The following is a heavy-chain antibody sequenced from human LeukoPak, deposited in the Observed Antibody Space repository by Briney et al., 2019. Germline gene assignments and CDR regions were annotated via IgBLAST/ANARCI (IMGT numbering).Heavy chain of an antibody. D-gene: IGHD3-22*01. CDR1: GYTFTSYA. CDR3: ARESRTDSSGYYWFDP. J-gene: IGHJ5*02. CDR2: MNPNSGNT. V-gene: IGHV1-8*02. Sequence: GASVKVSCKASGYTFTSYAMNWVRQATGQGLEWMGWMNPNSGNTGYAQKFQGRVTMTRNTSISTAYMELSSLRSEDTAVYYCARESRTDSSGYYWFDPWGQGTLVTVSS.